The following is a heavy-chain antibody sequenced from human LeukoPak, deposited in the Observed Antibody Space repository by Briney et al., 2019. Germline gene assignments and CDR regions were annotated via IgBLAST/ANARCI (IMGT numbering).Heavy chain of an antibody. CDR2: IKQGGSEK. CDR1: GFTFSSYW. Sequence: GGSLRLSCAASGFTFSSYWMSWVRQAPGKGPEWVANIKQGGSEKYYVDSVKGRFTISRDNAKNSLYLQMNSLRAEDTAVYYCARKGETVTTGLNYWGQGTPVTVSS. J-gene: IGHJ4*02. V-gene: IGHV3-7*01. D-gene: IGHD4-17*01. CDR3: ARKGETVTTGLNY.